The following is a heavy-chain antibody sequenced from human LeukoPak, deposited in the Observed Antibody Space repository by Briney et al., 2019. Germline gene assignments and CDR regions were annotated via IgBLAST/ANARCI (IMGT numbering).Heavy chain of an antibody. V-gene: IGHV1-18*01. J-gene: IGHJ1*01. D-gene: IGHD6-19*01. Sequence: ASVKLSCKASGYTFITYGVTWVRQAPGQGLEWMGWISVYNGNTNYVEKLQGRVIMTTDTSTNTAYMELRSLRSDDTAMYYCARDIPQEAVSGGIDYWGQGTLVTVSS. CDR3: ARDIPQEAVSGGIDY. CDR2: ISVYNGNT. CDR1: GYTFITYG.